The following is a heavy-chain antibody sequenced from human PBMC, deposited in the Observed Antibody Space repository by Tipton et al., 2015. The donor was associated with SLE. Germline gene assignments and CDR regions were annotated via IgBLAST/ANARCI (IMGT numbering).Heavy chain of an antibody. J-gene: IGHJ6*02. V-gene: IGHV4-59*08. CDR3: ARHDDITMMTNGLDV. D-gene: IGHD3-22*01. Sequence: GLVKPSETLSLTCTVSGGSINNYYWSWIRQPPGKGLEWIGYIYYRGATYYDPSLKSRVTMSVDTSNNQLSLKVTSVTAADTAVCYCARHDDITMMTNGLDVWGQGTTVTVS. CDR2: IYYRGAT. CDR1: GGSINNYY.